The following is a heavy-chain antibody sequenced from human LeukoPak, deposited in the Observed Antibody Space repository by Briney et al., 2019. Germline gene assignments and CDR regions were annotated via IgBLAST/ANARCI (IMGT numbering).Heavy chain of an antibody. CDR2: ISYDGSNK. CDR3: AREYSTGDY. V-gene: IGHV3-30-3*01. J-gene: IGHJ4*02. CDR1: GFTFNHYA. D-gene: IGHD6-25*01. Sequence: PGGSLRLSCAASGFTFNHYAIHWVRQAPGKGLEWVAVISYDGSNKYYADSVKGRFTISRDNSKNTLYLQMNSLRAEDTAVYYCAREYSTGDYWGQGTLVTVSS.